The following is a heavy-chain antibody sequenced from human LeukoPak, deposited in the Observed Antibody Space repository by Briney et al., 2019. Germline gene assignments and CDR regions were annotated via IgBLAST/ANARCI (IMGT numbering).Heavy chain of an antibody. Sequence: SGGSLTLSCAASGFTYSSYAMSWVRQAPGKGLEWVSAISGSGGSTYYADPVKGRFTISRDNSKNTLYLQMNSLRAEDTAAYYCAKELWFGESHIDNAFDIWGQGTMVTVSS. J-gene: IGHJ3*02. D-gene: IGHD3-10*01. CDR3: AKELWFGESHIDNAFDI. CDR1: GFTYSSYA. V-gene: IGHV3-23*01. CDR2: ISGSGGST.